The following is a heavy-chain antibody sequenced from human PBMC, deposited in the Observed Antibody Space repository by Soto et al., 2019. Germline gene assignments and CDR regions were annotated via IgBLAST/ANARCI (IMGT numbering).Heavy chain of an antibody. D-gene: IGHD3-22*01. CDR3: ARAFLPGYYDHYEWGHPVDY. Sequence: ASVKVSCKASGGTFSSYAISWVRQAPGQGLEWMGGIIPIFGTANYAQKFQGRVTITADESTSTAYMELSCLRSEDTAVYYCARAFLPGYYDHYEWGHPVDYWGQGTLVTVSS. CDR1: GGTFSSYA. V-gene: IGHV1-69*13. CDR2: IIPIFGTA. J-gene: IGHJ4*02.